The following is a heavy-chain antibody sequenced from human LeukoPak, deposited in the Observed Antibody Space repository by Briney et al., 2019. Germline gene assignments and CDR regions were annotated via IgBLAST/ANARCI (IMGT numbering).Heavy chain of an antibody. CDR1: GFTFDDYG. CDR3: ARNVRSILEAFDI. CDR2: INWNGGST. Sequence: GGSLRLSCAASGFTFDDYGMSWVRQAPGKGLEWVSGINWNGGSTGYADSVKGRFTISRDNAKNSLYVQMNSLRAEDTALYHCARNVRSILEAFDIWGQGTMVTVSS. J-gene: IGHJ3*02. V-gene: IGHV3-20*01. D-gene: IGHD2-21*01.